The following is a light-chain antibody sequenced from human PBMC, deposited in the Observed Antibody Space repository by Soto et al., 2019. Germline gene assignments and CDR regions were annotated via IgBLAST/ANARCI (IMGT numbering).Light chain of an antibody. CDR3: MQGTHWPPYT. CDR1: QSLAYIDGNTY. Sequence: EVVMTQSPLTLPVTLGQPASISCRSSQSLAYIDGNTYLSWFQQRPVQSPRRLIYKVSNRESGXPXRXXGSGSGTDFTLKISRVEAEDVGVYYCMQGTHWPPYTFGQGTKLEIK. J-gene: IGKJ2*01. V-gene: IGKV2-30*01. CDR2: KVS.